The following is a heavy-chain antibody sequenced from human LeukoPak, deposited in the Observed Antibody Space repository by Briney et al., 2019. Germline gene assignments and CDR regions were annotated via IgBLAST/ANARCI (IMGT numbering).Heavy chain of an antibody. D-gene: IGHD5-18*01. J-gene: IGHJ4*02. Sequence: PSETLSLTCTVFGYSISSSDWWGWIRQPPGKGLEWNGYIYYSGTTYYNPSLKSRVTMSADTSKNQFSLKLSSVTAVDTAVYYCARAAVDPTTHFDYWGQGTLVTVSS. V-gene: IGHV4-28*03. CDR2: IYYSGTT. CDR3: ARAAVDPTTHFDY. CDR1: GYSISSSDW.